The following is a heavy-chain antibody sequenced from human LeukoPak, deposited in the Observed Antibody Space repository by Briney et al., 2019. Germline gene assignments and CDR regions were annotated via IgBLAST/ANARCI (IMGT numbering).Heavy chain of an antibody. CDR2: IRKDGGDI. Sequence: GGSLRLSCVASGLSFGSYWTDWVRQAPGKGLEWVANIRKDGGDIHYVDSVKGRFTISRDNAKNSVYLQMHSLRAEDTAMYYCARDAFGDFSYWGQGILVTVSS. V-gene: IGHV3-7*01. CDR3: ARDAFGDFSY. J-gene: IGHJ4*02. D-gene: IGHD3-10*01. CDR1: GLSFGSYW.